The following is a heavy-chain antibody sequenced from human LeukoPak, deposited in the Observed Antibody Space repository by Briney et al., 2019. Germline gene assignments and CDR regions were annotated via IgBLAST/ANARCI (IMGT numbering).Heavy chain of an antibody. J-gene: IGHJ4*02. CDR2: IIPIFGTA. CDR3: ARGKGYSGYDYCDY. D-gene: IGHD5-12*01. CDR1: GGTFSSYA. Sequence: ASVKVSCKASGGTFSSYAISWVRQAPGQGLEWMGGIIPIFGTANYAQKFQGRVTITADESTSTAYMELSSLRSEDTAVYYCARGKGYSGYDYCDYWGQGTLVTVSS. V-gene: IGHV1-69*13.